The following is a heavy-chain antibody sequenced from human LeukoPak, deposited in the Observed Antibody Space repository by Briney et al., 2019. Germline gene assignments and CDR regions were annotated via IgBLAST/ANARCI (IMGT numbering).Heavy chain of an antibody. V-gene: IGHV3-23*01. Sequence: GGSLRLSCAASGFTFSSYAMSWVRQAPGKGLEWVSAISGSGGSTYYADSVKGRFTISRDNSKNTLYLQMNSLRAEDTAVYYCARDPAVVVVAATPSYGMDVWGQGTTVTVSS. J-gene: IGHJ6*02. CDR1: GFTFSSYA. D-gene: IGHD2-15*01. CDR3: ARDPAVVVVAATPSYGMDV. CDR2: ISGSGGST.